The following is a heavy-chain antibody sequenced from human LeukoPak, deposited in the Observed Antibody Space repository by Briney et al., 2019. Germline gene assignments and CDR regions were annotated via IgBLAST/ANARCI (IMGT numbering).Heavy chain of an antibody. Sequence: PSETLSLTCTVSGGSIRSSSYYWGRIRQPPGKGLEWIGSIYYSGSTYYNPSLKSRLTISVDTSKNQFSLKLSSVTAADTAVYYCARDWRDGDHEIPFYYWGLGTLVTVSS. J-gene: IGHJ4*02. D-gene: IGHD4-17*01. CDR3: ARDWRDGDHEIPFYY. V-gene: IGHV4-39*07. CDR2: IYYSGST. CDR1: GGSIRSSSYY.